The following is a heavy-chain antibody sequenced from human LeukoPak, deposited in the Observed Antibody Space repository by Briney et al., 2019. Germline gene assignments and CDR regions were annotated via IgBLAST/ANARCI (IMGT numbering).Heavy chain of an antibody. CDR1: GYRFTTSW. J-gene: IGHJ4*02. CDR2: IYPGDSET. Sequence: GESLKISCKGSGYRFTTSWIAWVRQMPGKGLEWMGIIYPGDSETRYSPSFQGHVTISADKSISTAYLQWSSLKASDTATYYCARQSTSSWENWGQGTQVTVSS. D-gene: IGHD6-13*01. V-gene: IGHV5-51*01. CDR3: ARQSTSSWEN.